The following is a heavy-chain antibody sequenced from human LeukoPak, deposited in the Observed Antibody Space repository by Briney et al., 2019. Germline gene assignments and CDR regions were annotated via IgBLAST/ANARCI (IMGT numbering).Heavy chain of an antibody. D-gene: IGHD5-24*01. CDR3: AKERDGYKGDYFDY. CDR2: ISLSGDRT. Sequence: GGSLRLSCAASGFTFSSYAMSWVRQAPGKGLDWVSAISLSGDRTYYGDSVKGRFTISRDNSKNTLYLQMNSLRAEDTAVYYCAKERDGYKGDYFDYWGQGTLVTVSS. CDR1: GFTFSSYA. V-gene: IGHV3-23*01. J-gene: IGHJ4*02.